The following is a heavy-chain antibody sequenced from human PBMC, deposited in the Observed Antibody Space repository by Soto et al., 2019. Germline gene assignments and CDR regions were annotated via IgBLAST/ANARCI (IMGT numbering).Heavy chain of an antibody. CDR3: ARHERQSYYDSSGYHSYWYFDL. D-gene: IGHD3-22*01. CDR2: ISSSGSTI. CDR1: GFTFSSYE. J-gene: IGHJ2*01. Sequence: GGSLRLSCAASGFTFSSYEMNWVRQAPGKGLEWVSYISSSGSTIYYADSVKGRFTISRDNAKNSLYLQMNSLRAEDTAVYYCARHERQSYYDSSGYHSYWYFDLWGRGTLVTVSS. V-gene: IGHV3-48*03.